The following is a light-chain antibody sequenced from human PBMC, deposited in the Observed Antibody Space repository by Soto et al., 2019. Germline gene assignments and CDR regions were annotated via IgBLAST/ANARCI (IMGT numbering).Light chain of an antibody. CDR2: EVS. Sequence: SALTQPASVSGSPGQSITISCTGTSSDVGGYNYVSWYQQHPGKAPKLMIYEVSNRPSGVSNRFSGSKSGNTASLTISGLQAEDEADYYCSSYTSSSRVVFGGGTKVTVL. CDR3: SSYTSSSRVV. J-gene: IGLJ2*01. CDR1: SSDVGGYNY. V-gene: IGLV2-14*01.